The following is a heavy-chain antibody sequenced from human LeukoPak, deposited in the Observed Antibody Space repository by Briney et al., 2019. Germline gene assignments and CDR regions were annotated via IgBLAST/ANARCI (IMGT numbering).Heavy chain of an antibody. J-gene: IGHJ5*02. V-gene: IGHV4-34*01. CDR3: ARGSSSWYSSNWFDP. D-gene: IGHD6-13*01. Sequence: KSSETLSLTCAVYGGSFSGYYWSWIRQPPGKGLEWIGEINHSGSTNYNPCLKSRVTISVDTSKNQFSLKLSSVTAADTAVYYCARGSSSWYSSNWFDPWGQGTLVTVSS. CDR2: INHSGST. CDR1: GGSFSGYY.